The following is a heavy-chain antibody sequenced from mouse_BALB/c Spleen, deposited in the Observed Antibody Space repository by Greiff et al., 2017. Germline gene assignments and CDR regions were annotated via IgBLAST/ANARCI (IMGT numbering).Heavy chain of an antibody. CDR3: ARRYYGSWFAY. J-gene: IGHJ3*01. D-gene: IGHD2-1*01. Sequence: QVQLQQSGAELVRPGVSVKISCKGSGYTFTDYSMHWVKQSHAKSLEWIGVISTYYGDASYNQKFKGKATLTVDKSSSTAYMELARLTSEDSAIYYCARRYYGSWFAYWGQGTLVTVSA. V-gene: IGHV1S137*01. CDR1: GYTFTDYS. CDR2: ISTYYGDA.